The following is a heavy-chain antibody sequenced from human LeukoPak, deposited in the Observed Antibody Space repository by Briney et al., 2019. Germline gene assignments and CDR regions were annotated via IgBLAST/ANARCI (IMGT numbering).Heavy chain of an antibody. J-gene: IGHJ3*02. CDR2: MNPNSGNT. V-gene: IGHV1-8*01. Sequence: ASVKVSCKASGYTFTSYDINWVRQATGQGLKWMGWMNPNSGNTGYAQKFQGRVTMTRNTSISTVYMELSSLRSEDTAVYYCARPDSSGPFGAFDIWGQGTMVTVSP. CDR3: ARPDSSGPFGAFDI. D-gene: IGHD6-19*01. CDR1: GYTFTSYD.